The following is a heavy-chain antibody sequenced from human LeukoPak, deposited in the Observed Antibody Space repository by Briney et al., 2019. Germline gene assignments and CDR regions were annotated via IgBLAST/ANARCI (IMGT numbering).Heavy chain of an antibody. CDR3: CSSWLYFDY. CDR2: ISGSGGST. Sequence: GGSLRLSCAASGFTFSSYAMSWVRQAPGKGPEWVSAISGSGGSTYYADSVKGRFTISRDNSKNTLYLQMNSLRAEDTAVYYCCSSWLYFDYWGQGTLVTVSS. V-gene: IGHV3-23*01. D-gene: IGHD6-13*01. J-gene: IGHJ4*02. CDR1: GFTFSSYA.